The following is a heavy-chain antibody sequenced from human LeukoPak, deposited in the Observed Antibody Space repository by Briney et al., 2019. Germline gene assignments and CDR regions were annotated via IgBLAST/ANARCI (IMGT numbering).Heavy chain of an antibody. Sequence: PGRSLRLSCAASGFTFSSYGMHCVRQAPGKRLEWVAVISYDGSNKYYADSVKGRFTISRDNSKNTLYLQMNSLRAEDTAVYYRAKALYGSGSPPWFDPWGQRTLVTVSS. CDR3: AKALYGSGSPPWFDP. CDR2: ISYDGSNK. CDR1: GFTFSSYG. V-gene: IGHV3-30*18. J-gene: IGHJ5*02. D-gene: IGHD3-10*01.